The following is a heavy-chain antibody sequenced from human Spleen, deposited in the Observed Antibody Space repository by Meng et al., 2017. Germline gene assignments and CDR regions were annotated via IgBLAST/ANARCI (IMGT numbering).Heavy chain of an antibody. CDR2: INTDASST. V-gene: IGHV3-74*03. CDR3: ARDADWVIFDH. D-gene: IGHD3-9*01. CDR1: GFTFSSYN. Sequence: GESLKISCAATGFTFSSYNMHWVRHTPGEGLVWVSRINTDASSTTYAGFVKGRFTTSRDDAKNTVYLQMNSLGAEDTAGYYCARDADWVIFDHWGQGALVTVSS. J-gene: IGHJ4*02.